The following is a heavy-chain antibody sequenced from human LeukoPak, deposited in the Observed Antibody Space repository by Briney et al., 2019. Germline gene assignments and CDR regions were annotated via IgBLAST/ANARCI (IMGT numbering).Heavy chain of an antibody. Sequence: GGSLRLSCAASGFSVSSNYMSWVRQAPGQGLECVSGIYSDGDTYYSDSVKGRFTIFRETFKNTVHLQMNILRAEDTAVYYCASASFYDSTSYGCDFWGQGTLVTVSS. CDR2: IYSDGDT. V-gene: IGHV3-53*01. CDR1: GFSVSSNY. J-gene: IGHJ4*02. D-gene: IGHD3-22*01. CDR3: ASASFYDSTSYGCDF.